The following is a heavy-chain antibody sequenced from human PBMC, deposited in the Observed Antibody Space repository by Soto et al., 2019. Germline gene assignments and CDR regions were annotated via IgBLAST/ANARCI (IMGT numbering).Heavy chain of an antibody. CDR2: IKSKTDGGTT. V-gene: IGHV3-15*07. D-gene: IGHD4-17*01. Sequence: PGGSLRLSCAASGFTFSNAWMNWVRQAPGKGLEWVGRIKSKTDGGTTDYAAPVKGRFTISRDDSKNTLYLQMNSLKTEDTAVYYCTTNYGDYGNYYYYYGMDVWGQGTTVTV. J-gene: IGHJ6*02. CDR3: TTNYGDYGNYYYYYGMDV. CDR1: GFTFSNAW.